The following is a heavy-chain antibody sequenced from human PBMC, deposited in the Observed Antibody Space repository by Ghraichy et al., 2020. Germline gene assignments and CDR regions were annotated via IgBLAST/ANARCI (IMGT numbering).Heavy chain of an antibody. CDR3: ARDHYDSSGYYALSGAGDY. V-gene: IGHV1-18*01. D-gene: IGHD3-22*01. Sequence: ASVKVSCKASGYTFTSYGISWVRQAPGQGLEWMGWISAYNGNTNYAQKLQGRVTMTTDTSTSTAYMELRSLRSDDTAVYYCARDHYDSSGYYALSGAGDYWGQGTLVTVSS. CDR2: ISAYNGNT. J-gene: IGHJ4*02. CDR1: GYTFTSYG.